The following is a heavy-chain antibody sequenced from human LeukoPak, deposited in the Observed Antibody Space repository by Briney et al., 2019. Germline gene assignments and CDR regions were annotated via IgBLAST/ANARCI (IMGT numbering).Heavy chain of an antibody. J-gene: IGHJ4*02. CDR2: TSSNGGST. Sequence: GGSLRLSCAASGFTFSSYAMHWVRQAPGKGLEYVSATSSNGGSTYYANSAKGRFTISRDNSKNTLYLQMGSLRAEDMAVYYCARGPSYEHCDYWGQGTLVTVSS. D-gene: IGHD3-3*01. V-gene: IGHV3-64*01. CDR3: ARGPSYEHCDY. CDR1: GFTFSSYA.